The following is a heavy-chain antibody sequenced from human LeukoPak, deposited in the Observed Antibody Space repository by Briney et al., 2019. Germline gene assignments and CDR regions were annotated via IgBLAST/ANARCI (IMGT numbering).Heavy chain of an antibody. Sequence: ASETLPLTCTVSGGSISSYYWSWIRQPAGKGLEWIGRIYTSGSTNYNPSLKSRVTMSVDTSKNQFSLKLSSVTAADTAVYYCARGPAGPYYYYYGMDVWGQGTTVTVSS. J-gene: IGHJ6*02. CDR3: ARGPAGPYYYYYGMDV. V-gene: IGHV4-4*07. CDR1: GGSISSYY. CDR2: IYTSGST. D-gene: IGHD2-2*01.